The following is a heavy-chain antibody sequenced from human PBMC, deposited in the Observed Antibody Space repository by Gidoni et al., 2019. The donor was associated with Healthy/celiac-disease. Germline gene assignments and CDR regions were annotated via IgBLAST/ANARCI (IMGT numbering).Heavy chain of an antibody. V-gene: IGHV3-23*01. CDR3: AKDPPTQGRAVTAHVY. CDR2: ISGSGGST. CDR1: GFPFSSYA. J-gene: IGHJ4*02. Sequence: EVQLLESGGGLVQPGGSLRLSCAASGFPFSSYAMSWVRQAPGKGLEWVSAISGSGGSTYYADSVKGRFTISRDNSKNTLYLQMNSLRAEDTAVYYCAKDPPTQGRAVTAHVYWGQGTLVTVSS. D-gene: IGHD2-21*02.